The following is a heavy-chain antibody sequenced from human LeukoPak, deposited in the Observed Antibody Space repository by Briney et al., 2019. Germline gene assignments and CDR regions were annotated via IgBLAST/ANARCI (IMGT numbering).Heavy chain of an antibody. CDR2: ISTISSYI. J-gene: IGHJ4*02. CDR1: AFTFSSYS. V-gene: IGHV3-21*01. D-gene: IGHD6-19*01. CDR3: ARGLSSGWYGDY. Sequence: PGGSLRLSCAASAFTFSSYSMNWVRQAPGKGLEWVSSISTISSYIYYADSVKGRFTISGDNAKNSLYLQMNSLRAEDTAVYYCARGLSSGWYGDYWGQGTLVTVSS.